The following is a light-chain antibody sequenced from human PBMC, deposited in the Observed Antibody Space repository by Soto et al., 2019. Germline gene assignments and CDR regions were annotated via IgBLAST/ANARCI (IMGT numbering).Light chain of an antibody. Sequence: EIVLTQSPATLSLSPGDRATLSCRASQSISHYLAWYQQKPGQAPRLLIYDASNRASGIPARFSGSGSGTDFTLTISSLEPEDFAFYYCQQRYSRPPGFTFGPGTKVDF. CDR2: DAS. CDR3: QQRYSRPPGFT. J-gene: IGKJ3*01. CDR1: QSISHY. V-gene: IGKV3-11*01.